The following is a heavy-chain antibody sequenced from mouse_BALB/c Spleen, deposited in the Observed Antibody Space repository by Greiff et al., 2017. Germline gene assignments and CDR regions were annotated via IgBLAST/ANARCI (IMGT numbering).Heavy chain of an antibody. CDR1: GYSITSDYA. CDR2: ISYSGST. CDR3: ARLRTNWYFDY. D-gene: IGHD4-1*01. Sequence: DVKLQESGPGLVKPSQSLSLTCTVTGYSITSDYAWNWIRQFPGNKLEWMGYISYSGSTSYNPSLKSRISITRDTSKNQFFLQLSSVTTEDTATYYCARLRTNWYFDYWGQGTTLTVSS. J-gene: IGHJ2*01. V-gene: IGHV3-2*02.